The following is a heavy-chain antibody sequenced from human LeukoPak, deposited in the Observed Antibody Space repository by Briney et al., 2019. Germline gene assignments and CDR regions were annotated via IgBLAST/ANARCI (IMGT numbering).Heavy chain of an antibody. CDR3: ARDRHYYDSSGPSTLFDY. CDR2: IYTSGST. D-gene: IGHD3-22*01. V-gene: IGHV4-4*07. CDR1: GGSISSYY. Sequence: SETLSLTCTVSGGSISSYYWSWIRQPAGKGLEWVGRIYTSGSTNYNPSLKSRVTMSVDTSKNQFSLKLSSVTAADTAVYYCARDRHYYDSSGPSTLFDYWGQGTLVTVSS. J-gene: IGHJ4*02.